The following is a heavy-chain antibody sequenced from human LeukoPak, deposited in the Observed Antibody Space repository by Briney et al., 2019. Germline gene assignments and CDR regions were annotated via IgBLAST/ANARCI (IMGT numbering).Heavy chain of an antibody. CDR3: ARQDVAYDSSGYLDY. J-gene: IGHJ4*02. V-gene: IGHV4-59*08. CDR1: GGSISSYY. Sequence: SETLSLTCTVSGGSISSYYWSWIRQPPGKGLEWIGYIYYSGSTNYNPSLKSRVTISVDTSKNQFSLKLSSVTAADTAVYYCARQDVAYDSSGYLDYWGQGTLVTVSS. D-gene: IGHD3-22*01. CDR2: IYYSGST.